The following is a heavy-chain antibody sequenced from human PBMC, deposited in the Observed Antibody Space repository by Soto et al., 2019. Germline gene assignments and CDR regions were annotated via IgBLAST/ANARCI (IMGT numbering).Heavy chain of an antibody. D-gene: IGHD5-18*01. CDR1: GFTFSDYY. Sequence: PGGSLRLSCAASGFTFSDYYMSWIRQAPGKGLEWVSSITSSGSTTYYTDSVKGRFTISRDNAKNSLYLQMNSLRAEDTAVYYCARERYSYGPYYFDYWGQGTLVTGSS. CDR3: ARERYSYGPYYFDY. V-gene: IGHV3-11*01. CDR2: ITSSGSTT. J-gene: IGHJ4*02.